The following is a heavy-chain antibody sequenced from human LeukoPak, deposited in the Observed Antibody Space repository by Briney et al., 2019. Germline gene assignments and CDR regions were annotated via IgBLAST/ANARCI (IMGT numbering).Heavy chain of an antibody. CDR1: GFTFSSYA. J-gene: IGHJ3*02. V-gene: IGHV3-23*01. Sequence: GGSLRLSCGASGFTFSSYAMSWVRQAPGKGLEWVSVISGSGGSTYYADSVRGRFTLSRDNSKNSLYLQMNSLRAEDTAVYYCAREADAFDIWGQGTMVTVSS. CDR3: AREADAFDI. CDR2: ISGSGGST.